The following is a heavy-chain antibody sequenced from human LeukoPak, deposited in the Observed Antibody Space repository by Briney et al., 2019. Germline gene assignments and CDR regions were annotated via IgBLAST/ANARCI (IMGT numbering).Heavy chain of an antibody. CDR1: GGSFSGYY. CDR2: INHSGST. D-gene: IGHD2-2*01. Sequence: SETLSLTCAVYGGSFSGYYWSWIRQPPGKGLEWIGEINHSGSTNYNPSLKSRVTISVDTSKNQFSLKLSSVTAADTAVYYCARGQYAEYFQHWGQGTLVTVSS. V-gene: IGHV4-34*01. J-gene: IGHJ1*01. CDR3: ARGQYAEYFQH.